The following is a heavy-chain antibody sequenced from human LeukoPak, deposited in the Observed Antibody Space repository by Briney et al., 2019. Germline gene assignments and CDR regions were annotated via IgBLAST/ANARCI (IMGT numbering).Heavy chain of an antibody. CDR3: ARDPLNYYDSSGYDYYHGMDV. Sequence: SETLSLTCTVSGGSISSGGYYWSWIRQHPGKGLEWIGYIYYSGSTYYNPSLKSRVTISVDTSKNQFSLKLSSVTAADTAVYYCARDPLNYYDSSGYDYYHGMDVWGQGTTVTVSS. J-gene: IGHJ6*02. V-gene: IGHV4-31*03. CDR2: IYYSGST. CDR1: GGSISSGGYY. D-gene: IGHD3-22*01.